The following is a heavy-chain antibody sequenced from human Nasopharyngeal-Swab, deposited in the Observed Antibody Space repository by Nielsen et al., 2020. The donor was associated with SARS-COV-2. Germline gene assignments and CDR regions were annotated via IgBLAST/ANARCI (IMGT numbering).Heavy chain of an antibody. CDR1: GGPIRSRNYY. J-gene: IGHJ4*02. D-gene: IGHD6-19*01. CDR3: ARRSGWFMDY. CDR2: IYNSGTT. Sequence: SETLSLTCTVSGGPIRSRNYYWDWIRQPPGKGLEWIGTIYNSGTTYYNPSLKSRITISVDTSKNQFSLKVNSVTAVDTAVYYCARRSGWFMDYWGQGTLVTVSS. V-gene: IGHV4-39*07.